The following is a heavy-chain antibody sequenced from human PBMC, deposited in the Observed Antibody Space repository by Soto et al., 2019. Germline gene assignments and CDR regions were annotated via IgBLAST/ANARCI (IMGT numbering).Heavy chain of an antibody. Sequence: EVQLVESGGDLVQPGGSLRLSCAASGFTCANYWMHWVRQFPGKGLAWVARINSDGSSLIYADSVKGRFTSSTDNAKNTLYRELNSLRGEDSAVYFCARRLVDTTKNAYYYYAQAVWGPWATGTAS. J-gene: IGHJ6*02. CDR1: GFTCANYW. CDR3: ARRLVDTTKNAYYYYAQAV. D-gene: IGHD6-19*01. CDR2: INSDGSSL. V-gene: IGHV3-74*01.